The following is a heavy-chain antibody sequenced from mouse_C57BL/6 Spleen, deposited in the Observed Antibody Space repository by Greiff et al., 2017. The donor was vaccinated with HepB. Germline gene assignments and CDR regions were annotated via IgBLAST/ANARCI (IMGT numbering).Heavy chain of an antibody. D-gene: IGHD1-1*01. CDR1: GYAFTNYL. V-gene: IGHV1-54*01. J-gene: IGHJ1*03. CDR3: ARAGSFYYGSSYGYFDV. Sequence: QVQLQQSGAELVRPGTSVKVSCKASGYAFTNYLIEWVKQRPGQGLEWIGVINPGSGGTNYNEKFKGKATLTADKSSSTAYMQLSSLTSEDSAVYFWARAGSFYYGSSYGYFDVWGTGTTVTVSS. CDR2: INPGSGGT.